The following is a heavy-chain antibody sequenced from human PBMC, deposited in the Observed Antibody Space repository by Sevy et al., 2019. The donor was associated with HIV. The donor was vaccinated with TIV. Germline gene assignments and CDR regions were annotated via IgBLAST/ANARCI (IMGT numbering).Heavy chain of an antibody. CDR3: ARVGCSISSCPKGDAFDI. Sequence: GGSLRLSCAASGFTFSNVWMSWVRQAPGKGLEWVSYISGSSSYTNYADSVKGRFTISRDNAKNSLYLQMNSLRAEDTAVYYCARVGCSISSCPKGDAFDIWGQGTMVTVSS. CDR2: ISGSSSYT. J-gene: IGHJ3*02. V-gene: IGHV3-11*06. CDR1: GFTFSNVW. D-gene: IGHD2-2*01.